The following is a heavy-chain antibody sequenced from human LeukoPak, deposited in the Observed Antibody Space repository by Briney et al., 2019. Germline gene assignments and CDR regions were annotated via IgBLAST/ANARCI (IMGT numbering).Heavy chain of an antibody. D-gene: IGHD6-19*01. CDR1: GFTFSNYA. CDR2: ISGGGITT. CDR3: PRQSYASGWNPFDY. V-gene: IGHV3-23*01. Sequence: GSLRLSCAASGFTFSNYAMSWVRQAPGKGLEWVSTISGGGITTYYADSAKGRFTISRDNSKNTMFLQMNSLRADDTAAYYCPRQSYASGWNPFDYWGQGILVTVSS. J-gene: IGHJ4*02.